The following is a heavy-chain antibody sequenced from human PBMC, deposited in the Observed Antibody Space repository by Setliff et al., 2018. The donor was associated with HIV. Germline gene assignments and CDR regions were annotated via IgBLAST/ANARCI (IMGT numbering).Heavy chain of an antibody. Sequence: PSETLSLTCTVSGGSISTSRYYWGWIRQPPGKGLEWIGGINYRGNTYYNPSLTSRAAIFGDTSKNQISLKLSSVTAADTAVYYCASLNGSESPYIYYYYMDVWGKGTTVTVSS. J-gene: IGHJ6*03. CDR1: GGSISTSRYY. D-gene: IGHD3-10*01. CDR3: ASLNGSESPYIYYYYMDV. V-gene: IGHV4-39*01. CDR2: INYRGNT.